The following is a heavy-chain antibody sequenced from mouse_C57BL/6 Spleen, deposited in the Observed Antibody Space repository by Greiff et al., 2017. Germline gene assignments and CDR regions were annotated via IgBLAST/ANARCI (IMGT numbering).Heavy chain of an antibody. D-gene: IGHD1-1*01. CDR1: GYAFSSYW. V-gene: IGHV1-80*01. J-gene: IGHJ3*01. CDR2: IYPGDGDT. Sequence: VQLVESGAELVKPGALVKISCKASGYAFSSYWMNWVKQRPGKGLEWIGQIYPGDGDTNYNGKFKGKATRTAGKSSSTAYMQLSSLTSEDSAVYFCARSGGSSHAWFAYWGQGTLVTVSA. CDR3: ARSGGSSHAWFAY.